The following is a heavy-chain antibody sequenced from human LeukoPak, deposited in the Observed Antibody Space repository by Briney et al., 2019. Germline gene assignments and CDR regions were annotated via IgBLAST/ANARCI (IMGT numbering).Heavy chain of an antibody. CDR2: ISRRDDYT. V-gene: IGHV3-23*01. CDR1: GFDFSSYA. Sequence: PGGSLRLSCAASGFDFSSYAMSWVRQPPGKGLEWVSVISRRDDYTYYADSVKGRFTISRDNSKNTPYLQVNSLRAEDTAVYYCANDYRSGSFHDFWGQGTLVTVSS. CDR3: ANDYRSGSFHDF. D-gene: IGHD3-10*01. J-gene: IGHJ4*02.